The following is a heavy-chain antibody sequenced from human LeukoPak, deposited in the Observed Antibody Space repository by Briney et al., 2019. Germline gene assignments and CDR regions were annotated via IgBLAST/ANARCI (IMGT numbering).Heavy chain of an antibody. CDR1: GFTFSSYA. CDR2: ISGSGGST. J-gene: IGHJ6*02. V-gene: IGHV3-23*01. Sequence: GASLRLSCAASGFTFSSYAMSWVRQAPGKGLEWVSAISGSGGSTYYADSVKGRFTISRDNSKNTLYLQMNSLRAEDTAVYYRAKDLDYDFWSGYPRYYGMDVWGQGTTVTVSS. D-gene: IGHD3-3*01. CDR3: AKDLDYDFWSGYPRYYGMDV.